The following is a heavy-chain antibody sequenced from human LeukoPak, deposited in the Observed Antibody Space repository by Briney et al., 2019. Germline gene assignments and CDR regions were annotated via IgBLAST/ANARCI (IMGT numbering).Heavy chain of an antibody. V-gene: IGHV5-51*01. CDR2: IYPSDSDT. CDR1: RYSFTSYW. Sequence: GESLMISCKGSRYSFTSYWIGWVRQMPGKGLEWMGIIYPSDSDTRYSPSSQGQVTISVDKSISTAYLQWSGLKASDTAMYYCARRRGSNYYDSSGPNDYWGQGTLVTVSS. D-gene: IGHD3-22*01. CDR3: ARRRGSNYYDSSGPNDY. J-gene: IGHJ4*02.